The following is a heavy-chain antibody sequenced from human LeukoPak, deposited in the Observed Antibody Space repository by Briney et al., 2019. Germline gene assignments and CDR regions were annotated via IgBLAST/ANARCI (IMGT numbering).Heavy chain of an antibody. Sequence: PGGSLRLSCGASGFTFSSYGINWVRQAPGERLEWVSYISSSSDSIYYADSVKGRFTISRDNAKNSLYLQMNSLRTEDTAVYYCARGNPSSGWWIHDYWGQGTLVTVSS. CDR2: ISSSSDSI. V-gene: IGHV3-48*04. CDR1: GFTFSSYG. D-gene: IGHD6-13*01. J-gene: IGHJ4*02. CDR3: ARGNPSSGWWIHDY.